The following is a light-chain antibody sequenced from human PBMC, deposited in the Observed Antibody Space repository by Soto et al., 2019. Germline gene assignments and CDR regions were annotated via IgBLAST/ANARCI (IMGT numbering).Light chain of an antibody. J-gene: IGKJ4*01. CDR1: QGIGHN. CDR3: QKHDQAPLT. Sequence: DIQMTQSPSSLSASVGDRVTIACRASQGIGHNLSWYQQKPGKVPKLLIYSSSILQSGVPSRFSGSGSGTEFTLTITSLQPEDFATYYCQKHDQAPLTFGGGTKVEIK. V-gene: IGKV1-27*01. CDR2: SSS.